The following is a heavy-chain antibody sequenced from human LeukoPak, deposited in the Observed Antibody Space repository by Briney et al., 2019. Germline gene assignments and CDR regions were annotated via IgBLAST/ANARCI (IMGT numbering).Heavy chain of an antibody. D-gene: IGHD1-26*01. CDR1: GFTFSSYW. CDR3: AKGATGFDY. V-gene: IGHV3-7*01. Sequence: YPRGSLRLSCAASGFTFSSYWMSWVRQAPGKVLEWVANIKQDGSEKYYVDSVKGRFTTSRDNAKNSLYLQMNSLRAEDTAVYYCAKGATGFDYWGQGTLVTVSS. J-gene: IGHJ4*02. CDR2: IKQDGSEK.